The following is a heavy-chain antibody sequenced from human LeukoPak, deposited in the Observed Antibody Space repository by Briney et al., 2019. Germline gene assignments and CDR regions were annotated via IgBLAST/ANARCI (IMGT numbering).Heavy chain of an antibody. CDR1: GYTFTSYW. D-gene: IGHD6-13*01. CDR2: IDPSDSYT. J-gene: IGHJ5*02. CDR3: ARHKAADGTGGWFEP. Sequence: GESLKISFKGSGYTFTSYWISWVRQMTGKGLEWLGRIDPSDSYTNHNPSFQGHVTISADKSISTDYLQWRSLKASNTAMYYCARHKAADGTGGWFEPWGQGTLVSVSS. V-gene: IGHV5-10-1*01.